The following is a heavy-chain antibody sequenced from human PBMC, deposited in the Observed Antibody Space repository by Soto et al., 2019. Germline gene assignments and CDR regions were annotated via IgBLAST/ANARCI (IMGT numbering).Heavy chain of an antibody. D-gene: IGHD5-18*01. V-gene: IGHV4-34*01. Sequence: TSETLSLTCAVYGGSFSGYYWSWIRQPPGKGLEWIGEINHSGSTNYNPSLKSRVTISVDTSKNHFYLELSSVTAADTAVYYCARGLESYSYGFGGFGYYYYGMDVWGQGNPVT. CDR1: GGSFSGYY. CDR2: INHSGST. J-gene: IGHJ6*02. CDR3: ARGLESYSYGFGGFGYYYYGMDV.